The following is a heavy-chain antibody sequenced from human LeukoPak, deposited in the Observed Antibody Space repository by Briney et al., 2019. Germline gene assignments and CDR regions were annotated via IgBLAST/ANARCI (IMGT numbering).Heavy chain of an antibody. Sequence: GGSLRLSCAASGFTVSSNHMSWVRQAPGKGLEWVSVIYSGGSTDYADSVKGRFTISRDNLKNTLYLQMNSLRAEDTAVYYCARGPAGYNWGQGTLVTFPS. D-gene: IGHD1-1*01. J-gene: IGHJ4*02. CDR3: ARGPAGYN. V-gene: IGHV3-53*01. CDR2: IYSGGST. CDR1: GFTVSSNH.